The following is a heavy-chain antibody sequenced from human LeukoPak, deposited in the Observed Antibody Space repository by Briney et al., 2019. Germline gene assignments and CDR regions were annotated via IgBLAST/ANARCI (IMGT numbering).Heavy chain of an antibody. CDR3: TTRVVTTNDN. J-gene: IGHJ4*02. D-gene: IGHD2-21*02. CDR1: GFTFNYAW. CDR2: IKTNTDGGTA. Sequence: AGGSLRLSCSASGFTFNYAWMNWVRQAPGKGLEWVGRIKTNTDGGTADYPAPVKGRFTISRADSKNTLYLQMNSLKTEDTAVYYCTTRVVTTNDNWGQGTLVTVSS. V-gene: IGHV3-15*01.